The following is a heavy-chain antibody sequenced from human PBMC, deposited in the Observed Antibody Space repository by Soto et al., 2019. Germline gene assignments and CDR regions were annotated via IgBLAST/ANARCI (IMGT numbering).Heavy chain of an antibody. Sequence: EEQLVESGGGLIQPGGSLRLACAASGFTFSRYGMTWVRQAPGKGLEWGSSISFSDGGTYYADSVKGRLTISRDNSKNTMCLQMNSLTVDYSAVDYYVQDDKIVCRRYVDLFGRGTAVTVSS. D-gene: IGHD2-21*01. CDR3: VQDDKIVCRRYVDL. CDR1: GFTFSRYG. J-gene: IGHJ2*01. V-gene: IGHV3-23*04. CDR2: ISFSDGGT.